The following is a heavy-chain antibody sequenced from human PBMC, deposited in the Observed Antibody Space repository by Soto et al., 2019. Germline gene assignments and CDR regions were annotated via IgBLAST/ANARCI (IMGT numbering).Heavy chain of an antibody. CDR1: GFTFSSYR. V-gene: IGHV3-48*01. J-gene: IGHJ4*02. CDR2: ISSSSSTI. Sequence: PGGSMRLSSAASGFTFSSYRMNWVRQAPGKGLEWVSYISSSSSTIYYADSVKGRFTISRDNAKNSLYLQMNSLRAEDTAVYYCARVNYGDYFDYWGQGTLVTVSS. CDR3: ARVNYGDYFDY. D-gene: IGHD4-17*01.